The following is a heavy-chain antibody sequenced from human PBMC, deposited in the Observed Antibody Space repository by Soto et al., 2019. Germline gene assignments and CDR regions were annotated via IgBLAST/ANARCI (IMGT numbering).Heavy chain of an antibody. CDR3: ARDRYLRTSRLYYYYGMDV. CDR2: INPSGGST. CDR1: GYTFTDYY. D-gene: IGHD2-2*01. V-gene: IGHV1-46*01. J-gene: IGHJ6*02. Sequence: GASVKVSCKASGYTFTDYYIHWVRQAPGQGLEWMGVINPSGGSTTYAQRFQGRVTMTRDTSTSTVYMELSSLRSEDTAVYYCARDRYLRTSRLYYYYGMDVWGQGTTVTVSS.